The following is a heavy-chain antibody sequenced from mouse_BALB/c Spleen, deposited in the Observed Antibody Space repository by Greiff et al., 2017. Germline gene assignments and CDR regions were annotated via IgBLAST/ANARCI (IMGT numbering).Heavy chain of an antibody. Sequence: QVQLQQSGAELVRPGSSVKISCKASGYAFSSYWMNWVKQRPGQGLEWIGQIYPGDGDTNYNGKFKGKATLTADKSSSTAYMQLSSLTSEDSAVYFCAKEYGNYDAMDYWGQGTSVTVSS. V-gene: IGHV1-80*01. CDR1: GYAFSSYW. J-gene: IGHJ4*01. CDR3: AKEYGNYDAMDY. D-gene: IGHD2-10*02. CDR2: IYPGDGDT.